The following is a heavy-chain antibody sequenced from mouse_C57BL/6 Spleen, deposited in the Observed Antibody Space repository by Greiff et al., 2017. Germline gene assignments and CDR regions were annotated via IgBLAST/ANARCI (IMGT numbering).Heavy chain of an antibody. CDR2: ISDGGSYT. V-gene: IGHV5-4*01. J-gene: IGHJ2*01. Sequence: EVKLMASGGGLVKPGGSLKLSCAASGFTFSSYAMSWVRQTPEKRLEWVATISDGGSYTYYPDNVKGRFTISRDNAKNNLYLQMSHLKSEDTAMYYCAREVTTVVAFDYWGQGTTLTVSS. CDR3: AREVTTVVAFDY. D-gene: IGHD1-1*01. CDR1: GFTFSSYA.